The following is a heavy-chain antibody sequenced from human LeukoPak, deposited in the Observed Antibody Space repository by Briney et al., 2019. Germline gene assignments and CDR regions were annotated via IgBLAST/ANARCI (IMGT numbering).Heavy chain of an antibody. D-gene: IGHD6-19*01. CDR2: ISAYNGNT. CDR3: ARDLRIAVAGLGFF. Sequence: GASVKVSCKASGYTFTSYGISWVRQAPGQGLEWMGWISAYNGNTNYAQKLQGRVTMTTDTSTSTAYMGLRSLRSDDTAVYYCARDLRIAVAGLGFFWGQGTLVTVSS. CDR1: GYTFTSYG. V-gene: IGHV1-18*01. J-gene: IGHJ4*02.